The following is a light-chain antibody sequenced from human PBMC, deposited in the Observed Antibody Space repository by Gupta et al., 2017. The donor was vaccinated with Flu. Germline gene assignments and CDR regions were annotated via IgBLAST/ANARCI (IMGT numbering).Light chain of an antibody. CDR1: SSDIGAYIS. J-gene: IGLJ2*01. V-gene: IGLV2-14*01. CDR3: GSYTTSSTLV. CDR2: EVG. Sequence: ALPQPASVAASPGPSVTISCTGTSSDIGAYISVSWYQQHPGNAPNLIISEVGSRPAGVSVRFSGSKSGNTASLTISGLQAEDEADYYCGSYTTSSTLVFGGGTKLTVL.